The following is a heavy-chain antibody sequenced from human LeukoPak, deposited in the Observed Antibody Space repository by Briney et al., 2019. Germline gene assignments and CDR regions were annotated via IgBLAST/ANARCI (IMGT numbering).Heavy chain of an antibody. D-gene: IGHD6-19*01. CDR2: INPNSGGT. J-gene: IGHJ4*02. Sequence: GASVKVSCKASGYTFTSYDINWVRQATGQGLEWMGWINPNSGGTNYAQKFQGRVTMTRDTSISTAYMELSRLRSDDTAVYYCASGWPRYYFDYWGQGTLVTVSS. V-gene: IGHV1-2*02. CDR3: ASGWPRYYFDY. CDR1: GYTFTSYD.